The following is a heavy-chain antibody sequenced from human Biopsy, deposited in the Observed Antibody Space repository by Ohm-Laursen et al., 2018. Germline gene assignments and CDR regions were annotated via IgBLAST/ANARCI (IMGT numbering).Heavy chain of an antibody. CDR1: GDSVSSGSFY. CDR2: IYDRGSTA. J-gene: IGHJ4*02. D-gene: IGHD6-19*01. CDR3: ARGMRSSGWPYFDS. Sequence: ETLSLTCTASGDSVSSGSFYWTWIRQPPGQGLEYIGYIYDRGSTANYNPSLESRVTMSVDMPKNQFSLKLSSVTAADTAIYYCARGMRSSGWPYFDSWGQGTLVTVSS. V-gene: IGHV4-61*01.